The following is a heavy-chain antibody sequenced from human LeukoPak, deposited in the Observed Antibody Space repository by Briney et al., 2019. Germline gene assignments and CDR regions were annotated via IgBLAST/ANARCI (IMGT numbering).Heavy chain of an antibody. J-gene: IGHJ4*02. D-gene: IGHD3-10*01. V-gene: IGHV3-66*01. Sequence: PGGSLRLSCAASGFTVSSNYMSWVRQAPGKGLEWVSVIYSGGSTYYADSVKGRFTISRDNSKNTLYLQMNSLRAEDTAVYYCARDVTGALWFGELISEPGWGQGTLVTVSS. CDR3: ARDVTGALWFGELISEPG. CDR1: GFTVSSNY. CDR2: IYSGGST.